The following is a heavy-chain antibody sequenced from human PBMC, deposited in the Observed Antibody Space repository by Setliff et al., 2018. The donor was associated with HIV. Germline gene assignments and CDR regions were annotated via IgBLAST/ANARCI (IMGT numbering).Heavy chain of an antibody. CDR1: GGSIVRYY. V-gene: IGHV4-59*12. CDR3: ARWRDNWNSGFDY. D-gene: IGHD1-7*01. CDR2: IYYSGST. Sequence: SETLSLTCTVSGGSIVRYYWTWIRQPPGKGLEWIGYIYYSGSTNYNPSLKSRVIISVDTSKMQFSLKLSSVTAADTAVYYCARWRDNWNSGFDYWGQGTLVTVSS. J-gene: IGHJ4*02.